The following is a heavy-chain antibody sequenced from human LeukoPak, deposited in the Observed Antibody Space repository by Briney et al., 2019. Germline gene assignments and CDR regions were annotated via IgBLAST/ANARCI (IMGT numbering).Heavy chain of an antibody. V-gene: IGHV4-34*01. D-gene: IGHD6-19*01. CDR2: INHSGST. J-gene: IGHJ4*02. Sequence: PSETLSLTCAASGGTFSGYYWRWIRQPPGKGLEWIGEINHSGSTNYNPSLRSRVTVSVHTSKNQLSLKLSSVTAADTAVYYCARQWLVSPLFDYWGQGTLVTVSS. CDR1: GGTFSGYY. CDR3: ARQWLVSPLFDY.